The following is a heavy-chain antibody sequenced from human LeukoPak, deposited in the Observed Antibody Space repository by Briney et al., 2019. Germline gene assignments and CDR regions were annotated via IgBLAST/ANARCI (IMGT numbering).Heavy chain of an antibody. D-gene: IGHD3-10*01. CDR2: FDPEDGKT. V-gene: IGHV1-24*01. Sequence: ASVKVSCKVSGYTPTELSMHWVRQAPGKGLEWIGGFDPEDGKTMFAQKFQGRVTMTEDTSTDTAYMELSSLRSEDTAVYYCARPHIPYGSGSYTHYFDYWGQGTLVTVSS. J-gene: IGHJ4*02. CDR1: GYTPTELS. CDR3: ARPHIPYGSGSYTHYFDY.